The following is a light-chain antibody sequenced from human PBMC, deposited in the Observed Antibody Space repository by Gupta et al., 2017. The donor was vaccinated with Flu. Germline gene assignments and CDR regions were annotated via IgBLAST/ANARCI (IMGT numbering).Light chain of an antibody. V-gene: IGKV3-11*01. Sequence: GERATLACRARQSVSSYLAWYQQKPGQAPRLLIYDASNRATGIPARFSGSGSGTDFTLTISSLEPEDFAVYYCQQRSNWPGTFGPGTKVDIK. J-gene: IGKJ3*01. CDR3: QQRSNWPGT. CDR1: QSVSSY. CDR2: DAS.